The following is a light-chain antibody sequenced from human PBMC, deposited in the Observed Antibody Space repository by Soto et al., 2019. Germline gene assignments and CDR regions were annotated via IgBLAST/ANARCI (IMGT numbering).Light chain of an antibody. J-gene: IGLJ2*01. CDR3: SSYTSSSTLG. Sequence: QSVLTQPASVSGSPGQSITISCTGTSSDVGGYNYVSWYQQHPGKAPKLMIYDVSNRPSGVSNRFSGSKSGNTASLTISGLQAEDEADYYCSSYTSSSTLGFGGGTXVTVL. CDR2: DVS. CDR1: SSDVGGYNY. V-gene: IGLV2-14*01.